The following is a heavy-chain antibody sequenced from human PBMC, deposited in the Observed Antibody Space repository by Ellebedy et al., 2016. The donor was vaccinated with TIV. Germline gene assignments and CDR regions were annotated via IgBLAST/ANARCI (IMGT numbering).Heavy chain of an antibody. J-gene: IGHJ6*02. CDR1: GFTFSSYA. Sequence: GGSLRLXXAASGFTFSSYAMSWVRQAPGKGLEWVSAIKSSGDRTYYADSVKGRFTISRDNSKNTLYLQMNSLRAEDTAVYYCAKDNGDYVYYYYGMDVWGQGTTVTVSS. CDR2: IKSSGDRT. CDR3: AKDNGDYVYYYYGMDV. V-gene: IGHV3-23*01. D-gene: IGHD4-17*01.